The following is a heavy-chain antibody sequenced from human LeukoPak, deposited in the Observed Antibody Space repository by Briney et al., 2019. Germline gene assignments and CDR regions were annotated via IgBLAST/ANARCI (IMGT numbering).Heavy chain of an antibody. J-gene: IGHJ4*02. CDR3: ARDGLPFVDTADLWY. CDR2: IWYDGSNK. Sequence: GGSLRLPCAASGFTFSSYGMHWVRQAPGKGLEWVAVIWYDGSNKYYADSVKGRFTISRDNSKNTLYLQMNSLRAEDTAVYYCARDGLPFVDTADLWYWGQGTLVTVSS. D-gene: IGHD5-18*01. V-gene: IGHV3-33*01. CDR1: GFTFSSYG.